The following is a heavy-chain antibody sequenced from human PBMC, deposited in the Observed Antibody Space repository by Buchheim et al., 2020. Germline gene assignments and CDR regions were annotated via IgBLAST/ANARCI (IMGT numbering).Heavy chain of an antibody. CDR1: GIAFRGYS. D-gene: IGHD1-26*01. CDR2: ITSDSATI. Sequence: VQLVESGGALVQPGQSLRLSCEAPGIAFRGYSMNWVRQAPGRGLEWLSHITSDSATIYYADSVNGRFTVSRDNAKNSVFLVMNSLRDEDTGVYFCARSFSYWSGNWFDTWGQGT. J-gene: IGHJ5*02. CDR3: ARSFSYWSGNWFDT. V-gene: IGHV3-48*02.